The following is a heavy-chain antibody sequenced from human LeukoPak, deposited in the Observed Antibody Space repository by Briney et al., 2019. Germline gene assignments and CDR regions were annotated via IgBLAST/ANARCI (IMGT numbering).Heavy chain of an antibody. Sequence: KPGGSLRLSCAASGFTFSSYSMNWVRQAPGKGLDWVSSISSSSSYIYYADSVKGRFTISRDNAKNSLYLQMNSLRAEDTAVYYCASHLYNFWSDYYEGPNAFDIWGQGTMVIVSS. CDR1: GFTFSSYS. D-gene: IGHD3-3*01. J-gene: IGHJ3*02. CDR2: ISSSSSYI. CDR3: ASHLYNFWSDYYEGPNAFDI. V-gene: IGHV3-21*01.